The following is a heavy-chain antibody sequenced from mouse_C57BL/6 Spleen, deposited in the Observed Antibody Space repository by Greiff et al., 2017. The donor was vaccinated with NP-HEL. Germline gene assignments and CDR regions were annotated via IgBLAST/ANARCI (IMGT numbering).Heavy chain of an antibody. Sequence: EVHLVESGGGLVKPGGSLKLSCAASGFTFSSYTMSWVRQTPEKRLEWVATISGGGGNTYYPDSVKGRFTISRDNAKNTLYLQMSSLRSEDTALYYCARHIYDGYLPWFAYWGQGTLVTVSA. J-gene: IGHJ3*01. D-gene: IGHD2-3*01. CDR2: ISGGGGNT. CDR1: GFTFSSYT. V-gene: IGHV5-9*01. CDR3: ARHIYDGYLPWFAY.